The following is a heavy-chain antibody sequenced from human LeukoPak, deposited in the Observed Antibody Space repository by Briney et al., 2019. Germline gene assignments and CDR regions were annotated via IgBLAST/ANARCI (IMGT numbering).Heavy chain of an antibody. J-gene: IGHJ4*02. CDR3: AKGSTDYDSSNYYLGY. V-gene: IGHV3-43*01. D-gene: IGHD3-22*01. Sequence: GGSLRLSCAASGFTFDDYTMHWVRQVPGKGLEWVSLIGWDGSSTSYADSMKGRFTISRDNSKNSLYLQMNSLRTEDTALYYCAKGSTDYDSSNYYLGYWGQGTLVTVSS. CDR2: IGWDGSST. CDR1: GFTFDDYT.